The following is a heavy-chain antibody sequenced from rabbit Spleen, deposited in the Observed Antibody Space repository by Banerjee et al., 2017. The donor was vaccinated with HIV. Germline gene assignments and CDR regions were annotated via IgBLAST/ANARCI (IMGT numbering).Heavy chain of an antibody. Sequence: EQLEESGGGLVKPEGSLTLTCKASGFDFSNYGMSWVRQAPGKGLEWIGYIDPIFGRTYYASWVNGRFTISSHNAQNTLYLQLHSLIAADTATYFCVRGASDSGYYSLWGPGTLVTVS. J-gene: IGHJ6*01. CDR1: GFDFSNYG. D-gene: IGHD1-1*01. V-gene: IGHV1S47*01. CDR3: VRGASDSGYYSL. CDR2: IDPIFGRT.